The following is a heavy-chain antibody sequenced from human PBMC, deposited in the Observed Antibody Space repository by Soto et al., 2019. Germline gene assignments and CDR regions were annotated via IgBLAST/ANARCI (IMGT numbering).Heavy chain of an antibody. D-gene: IGHD3-16*01. Sequence: EVHLLESGGGLVQPGGSLRISCAASGFAFSAYAMTWVRQAPGKGLEWVSGISGSGATTDYADSVKGRFSISRDNSKNALYLQMSSLRADDTAVYFCAKDRTLYSATPVRFAYWGQGTLVTVSS. CDR3: AKDRTLYSATPVRFAY. CDR1: GFAFSAYA. CDR2: ISGSGATT. V-gene: IGHV3-23*01. J-gene: IGHJ4*02.